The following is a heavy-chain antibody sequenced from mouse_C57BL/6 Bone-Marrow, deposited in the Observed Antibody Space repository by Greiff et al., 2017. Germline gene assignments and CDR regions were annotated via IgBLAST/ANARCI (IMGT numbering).Heavy chain of an antibody. V-gene: IGHV1-69*01. CDR2: IDPSDSYT. CDR1: GYTFTSYW. D-gene: IGHD2-4*01. Sequence: VQLQQPGAELVMPGASVKLSCKASGYTFTSYWMHWVKQRSGQGLEWIGEIDPSDSYTNYNQKFKGKSTLTVDKSSSTAYMQLSSLTSEDFAVYYCAREGGYDYDDVVDYWGQGTTLTVSS. CDR3: AREGGYDYDDVVDY. J-gene: IGHJ2*01.